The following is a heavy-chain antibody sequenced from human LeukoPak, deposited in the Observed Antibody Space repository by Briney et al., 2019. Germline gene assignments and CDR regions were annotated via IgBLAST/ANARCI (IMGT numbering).Heavy chain of an antibody. CDR1: GGSISSYY. J-gene: IGHJ4*02. Sequence: PSETLSLTCTVSGGSISSYYWSWIRQPPGKGLEWIGYIYYSGSTNCNPSLKSRVTISVDTSKNQFSLKLSSVTAADTAVYYCARRPLDSSGYLSREPRYYFDYWGQGTLVTVSS. D-gene: IGHD3-22*01. CDR2: IYYSGST. CDR3: ARRPLDSSGYLSREPRYYFDY. V-gene: IGHV4-59*08.